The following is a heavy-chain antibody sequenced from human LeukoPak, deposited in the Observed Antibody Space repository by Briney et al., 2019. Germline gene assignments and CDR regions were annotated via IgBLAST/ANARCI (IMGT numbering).Heavy chain of an antibody. CDR3: ARSYYYGSGIYYYYMDV. CDR1: GGTFSSYA. V-gene: IGHV1-69*06. Sequence: SVKVSCKASGGTFSSYAISWVRQAPGQGLEWMGGIIPIFGTANYAQKFQGRVTITADKSTSTAYMELSSLRSEDTAVYYCARSYYYGSGIYYYYMDVWGKGTTVTVSS. J-gene: IGHJ6*03. CDR2: IIPIFGTA. D-gene: IGHD3-10*01.